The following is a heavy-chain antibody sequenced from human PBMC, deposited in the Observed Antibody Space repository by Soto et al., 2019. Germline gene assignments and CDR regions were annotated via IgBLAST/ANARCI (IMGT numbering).Heavy chain of an antibody. CDR3: ARNIVVVPAAMGTLYYYYYGMDV. V-gene: IGHV4-39*01. J-gene: IGHJ6*02. CDR1: GGSISSSSYY. D-gene: IGHD2-2*01. Sequence: PSETLSLTCTVSGGSISSSSYYWGWIRQPPGKGLEWIGSIYYSGSTYYNPSLKSRVTISVDTSKNQFSLKLSSVTAADTAVYYCARNIVVVPAAMGTLYYYYYGMDVWGQGTTVTVSS. CDR2: IYYSGST.